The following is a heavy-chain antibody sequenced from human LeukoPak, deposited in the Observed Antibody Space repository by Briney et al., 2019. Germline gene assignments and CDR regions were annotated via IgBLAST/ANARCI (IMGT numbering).Heavy chain of an antibody. V-gene: IGHV1-2*02. CDR2: INPNSGGT. CDR3: ARGGSSGWYVQNYFDT. CDR1: GYTFTGYY. J-gene: IGHJ5*02. D-gene: IGHD6-19*01. Sequence: ASVKVSCKASGYTFTGYYLHWVRQAPGQGLEWMGWINPNSGGTNYAQTLQGRVTMTRDTSISTAYMELSRLRSDDTAVYYCARGGSSGWYVQNYFDTWGQGTLVTVSS.